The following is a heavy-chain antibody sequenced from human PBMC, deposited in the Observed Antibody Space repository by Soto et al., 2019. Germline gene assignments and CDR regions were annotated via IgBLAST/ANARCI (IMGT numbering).Heavy chain of an antibody. CDR2: IYYSGST. Sequence: SETLSLTCTVSGGSISSSSYYWGWIRQPPGKGLEWIGSIYYSGSTYYNPPLKSRVTISVDTSKNQFSLKLSSVTAADTAVYYCARTTVVSLYYYYGMDVWGQGTTVT. CDR1: GGSISSSSYY. V-gene: IGHV4-39*01. CDR3: ARTTVVSLYYYYGMDV. J-gene: IGHJ6*02. D-gene: IGHD2-2*01.